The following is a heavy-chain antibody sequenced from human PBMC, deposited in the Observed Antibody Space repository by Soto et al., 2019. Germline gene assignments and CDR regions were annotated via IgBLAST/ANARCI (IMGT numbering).Heavy chain of an antibody. CDR3: VRTSLVVAAATREDY. Sequence: EVQLVESGGGLVQPGGSLRLSCAASGFTFSSYWMHWVRQAPGKGLVWVSRINSDGSSTSYADSVKGRFTISRANAKNTLYLQMNSLRAEDTGVYYCVRTSLVVAAATREDYWGQGTLVTVSS. CDR1: GFTFSSYW. V-gene: IGHV3-74*01. CDR2: INSDGSST. D-gene: IGHD2-15*01. J-gene: IGHJ4*02.